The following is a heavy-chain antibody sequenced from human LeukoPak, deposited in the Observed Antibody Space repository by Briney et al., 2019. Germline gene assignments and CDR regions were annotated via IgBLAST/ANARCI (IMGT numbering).Heavy chain of an antibody. Sequence: SETLSPTCTVSGGSISSYYWSWIRQPPGKELEWIGHISYSGSTNYNPSLKSRVTISVGTSKNQFSLNLSSVTAADTAVYYCARPSRTGSGWDAFDIWGQGTMVTVSS. CDR3: ARPSRTGSGWDAFDI. CDR2: ISYSGST. CDR1: GGSISSYY. D-gene: IGHD3-22*01. J-gene: IGHJ3*02. V-gene: IGHV4-59*08.